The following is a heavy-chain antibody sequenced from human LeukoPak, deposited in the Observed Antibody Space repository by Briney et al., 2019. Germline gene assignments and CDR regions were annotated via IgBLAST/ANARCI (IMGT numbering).Heavy chain of an antibody. V-gene: IGHV1-2*02. CDR3: ARGTTQYSSSAFDY. J-gene: IGHJ4*02. CDR2: TIPKSGVT. CDR1: GYTFTDYF. Sequence: GASVKVSCKASGYTFTDYFIQWVRQAPGQGLEWMGWTIPKSGVTHYAQKFQGRVTMTRDTSISTAYMELSRLRSDDTAVYYCARGTTQYSSSAFDYWGQGALVTVSS. D-gene: IGHD6-13*01.